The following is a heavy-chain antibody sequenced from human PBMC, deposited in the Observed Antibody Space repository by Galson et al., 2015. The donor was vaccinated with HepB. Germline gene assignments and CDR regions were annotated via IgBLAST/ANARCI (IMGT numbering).Heavy chain of an antibody. CDR3: ARARGVAAAGQRGY. D-gene: IGHD6-13*01. CDR1: GFTFSSYW. J-gene: IGHJ4*02. CDR2: IKQDGSEK. V-gene: IGHV3-7*01. Sequence: SLRLSCAASGFTFSSYWMSWVRQAPGKGLEWAANIKQDGSEKYYVDSVKGRFTISRDNAKNSLYLQMNSLRAEDTAVYYCARARGVAAAGQRGYWGQGTLVTVSS.